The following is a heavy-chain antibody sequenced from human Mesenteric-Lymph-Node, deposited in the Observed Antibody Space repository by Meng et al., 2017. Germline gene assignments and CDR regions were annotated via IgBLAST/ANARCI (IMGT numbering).Heavy chain of an antibody. V-gene: IGHV1-2*02. CDR3: ARGYVWGSYRFY. CDR1: GYTLTGYY. CDR2: INPNSGGT. D-gene: IGHD3-16*02. Sequence: ASVKVSCKASGYTLTGYYMHWVRQAPGQGLEWMGWINPNSGGTNYAQKFQGRVTMTRDTSISTAYMELSRLRSDDTAVYYCARGYVWGSYRFYWGQGTLVTVSS. J-gene: IGHJ4*02.